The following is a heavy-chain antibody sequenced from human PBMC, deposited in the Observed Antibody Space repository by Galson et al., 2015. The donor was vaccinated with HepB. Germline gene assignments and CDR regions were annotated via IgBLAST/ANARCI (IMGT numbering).Heavy chain of an antibody. CDR3: ARDSTAGIVVTTGYYHYGMDV. V-gene: IGHV1-2*02. CDR1: GYSLTDYH. J-gene: IGHJ6*02. D-gene: IGHD5-12*01. CDR2: INPNSGVT. Sequence: SVKVSCKASGYSLTDYHVHWVRQAPGQGLEWMGCINPNSGVTNYAQKFQGKVTMTRDTSISTVYMELSRLRSDDTAVYYCARDSTAGIVVTTGYYHYGMDVWGQGTTVTVSS.